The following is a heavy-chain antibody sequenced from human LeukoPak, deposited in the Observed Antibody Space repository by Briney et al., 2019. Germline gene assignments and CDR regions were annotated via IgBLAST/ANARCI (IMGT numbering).Heavy chain of an antibody. J-gene: IGHJ4*02. CDR2: IGTSGADI. CDR3: ARDPNWGSGY. D-gene: IGHD7-27*01. Sequence: GGSLRLSCAASGFTFSSYVMIWVRQPPGKGLEWVSVIGTSGADIYYADSVKGRFSISRDNSRNTLSLQMNSLRVDDTAVYYCARDPNWGSGYWGQGTLVTVSS. CDR1: GFTFSSYV. V-gene: IGHV3-23*01.